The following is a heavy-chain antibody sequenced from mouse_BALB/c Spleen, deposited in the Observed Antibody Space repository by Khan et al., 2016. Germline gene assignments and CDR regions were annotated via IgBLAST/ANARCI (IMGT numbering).Heavy chain of an antibody. CDR2: IWCGGST. J-gene: IGHJ2*01. D-gene: IGHD4-1*01. V-gene: IGHV2-2*02. Sequence: QVQLKQSGPGLVQPSQSLSITCTVSGFSLTSYGVHWVRQSPGKGLEWLGVIWCGGSTDYNAAFIFRLCISKANSKSQVFFKMNSLQANDTAIYYWARHWDYWGQATTLSVAS. CDR3: ARHWDY. CDR1: GFSLTSYG.